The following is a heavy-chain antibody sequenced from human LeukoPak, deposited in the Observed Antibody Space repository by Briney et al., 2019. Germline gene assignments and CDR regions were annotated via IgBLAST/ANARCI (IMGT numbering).Heavy chain of an antibody. J-gene: IGHJ3*02. D-gene: IGHD2-2*01. CDR1: GGSISSGGYY. V-gene: IGHV4-30-2*01. Sequence: SETLSLTCTVSGGSISSGGYYWSWIRQPPGKGLEWIGYIYHSGSTYYNPSLKSRVTISVDRSKNQFSLKLSSVTAADTAVYYCARTRDIVVVPAGHDAFDIWGQGTMVTVSS. CDR3: ARTRDIVVVPAGHDAFDI. CDR2: IYHSGST.